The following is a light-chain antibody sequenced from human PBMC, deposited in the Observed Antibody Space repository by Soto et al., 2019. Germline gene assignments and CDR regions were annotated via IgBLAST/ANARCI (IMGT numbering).Light chain of an antibody. CDR1: QGISSY. Sequence: DIQLTQSPSFLSASVGDRVTITCRASQGISSYLAWYQQKPGKAPNLLIYAASTLQSGVPSRFSGSGSATESTLTISSLQPEDFATYYRQYLNSYRFTFGHGTKVDIK. J-gene: IGKJ3*01. CDR2: AAS. CDR3: QYLNSYRFT. V-gene: IGKV1-9*01.